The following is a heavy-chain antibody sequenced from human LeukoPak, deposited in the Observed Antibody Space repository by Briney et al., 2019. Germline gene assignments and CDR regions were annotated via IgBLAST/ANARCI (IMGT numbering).Heavy chain of an antibody. D-gene: IGHD3-3*01. CDR2: IKQDGSEK. CDR3: AKDLPPYYDFWSGYYSDAFDI. CDR1: GFTLSSYW. J-gene: IGHJ3*02. Sequence: GGSLRLSCAASGFTLSSYWMSWVRQAPGKGLEWVANIKQDGSEKYYVDSVKGRFTISRDNSKNTLYLQMNSLRAEDTAVYYCAKDLPPYYDFWSGYYSDAFDIWGQGTMVTVSS. V-gene: IGHV3-7*03.